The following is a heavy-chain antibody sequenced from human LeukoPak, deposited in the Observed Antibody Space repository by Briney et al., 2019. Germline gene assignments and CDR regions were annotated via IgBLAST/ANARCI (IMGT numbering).Heavy chain of an antibody. J-gene: IGHJ5*02. CDR3: ARVVVPAAMGRYHWFDP. Sequence: GGSLRLSCAASGFTFSSYAMHWVRQAPGKGLEWVAVISYDGSNKYCADSVKGRFTISRDNSKNTLYLQMNSLRAEDTAVYYCARVVVPAAMGRYHWFDPWGQGTLVTVSS. CDR2: ISYDGSNK. V-gene: IGHV3-30-3*01. CDR1: GFTFSSYA. D-gene: IGHD2-2*01.